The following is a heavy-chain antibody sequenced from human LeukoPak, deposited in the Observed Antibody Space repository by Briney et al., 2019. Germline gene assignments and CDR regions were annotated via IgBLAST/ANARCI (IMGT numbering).Heavy chain of an antibody. CDR3: AKGAPWEARVLLYMDV. CDR1: GFTFSSYS. CDR2: ISGSGGST. D-gene: IGHD1-26*01. Sequence: GGSLRLSCAASGFTFSSYSMNWVRQAPGKGLEWVSAISGSGGSTYYADSVKGRFTISRDNSKNTLYLQMNSLRAEDTAVYYCAKGAPWEARVLLYMDVWGKGTTVTVSS. V-gene: IGHV3-23*01. J-gene: IGHJ6*03.